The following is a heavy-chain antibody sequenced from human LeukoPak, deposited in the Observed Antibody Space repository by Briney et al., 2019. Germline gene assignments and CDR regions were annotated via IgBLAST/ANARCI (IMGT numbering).Heavy chain of an antibody. D-gene: IGHD5-18*01. J-gene: IGHJ6*02. Sequence: ASVKVSCKASGYTFTSYYMHWVRQAPGQGLEWMGIINPSGGSTSYAQKFQGRVTMTRDTSTSTVYMELSSLRSEDTAVFYCASDFPVEPAYGRPVDTAMPYYYYYGMDVWGQGTTVTVSS. CDR2: INPSGGST. CDR3: ASDFPVEPAYGRPVDTAMPYYYYYGMDV. V-gene: IGHV1-46*01. CDR1: GYTFTSYY.